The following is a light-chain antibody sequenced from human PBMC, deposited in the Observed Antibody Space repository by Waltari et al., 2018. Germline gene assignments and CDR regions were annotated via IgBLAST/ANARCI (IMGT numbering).Light chain of an antibody. CDR3: CSYAGSTFV. J-gene: IGLJ7*01. CDR2: EVD. V-gene: IGLV2-23*02. Sequence: QSALTQPASVSGSPGQSITISCSGCSSNVGSYKLVSWYQQNPGKAPKLMIYEVDKRASGIPGRFSGSKSDSTASLTISGLQAEDEAVYYCCSYAGSTFVFGGGTQLTVL. CDR1: SSNVGSYKL.